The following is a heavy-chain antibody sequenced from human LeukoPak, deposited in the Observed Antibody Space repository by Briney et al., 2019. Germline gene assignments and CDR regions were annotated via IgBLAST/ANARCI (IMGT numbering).Heavy chain of an antibody. J-gene: IGHJ5*02. CDR2: IHTSGST. V-gene: IGHV4-4*07. D-gene: IGHD4-17*01. CDR3: ARAGDYGDYVGWFDP. CDR1: GGSISSYY. Sequence: SETLSLTCTVSGGSISSYYWSWIRQPAGKGLEWIGRIHTSGSTNYNPSLKSRVTMSVDTSKKQFSPKLTSVTAADTAVYYCARAGDYGDYVGWFDPWGQGTLVTVSS.